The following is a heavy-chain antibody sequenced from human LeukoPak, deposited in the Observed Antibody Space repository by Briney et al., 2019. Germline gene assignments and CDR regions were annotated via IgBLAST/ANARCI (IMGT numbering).Heavy chain of an antibody. CDR1: EFPFINAW. Sequence: GGSLRLSCVVSEFPFINAWMSWVRQAPGKGLEWVSVIYKAGDPYNADSVKGRFSISRDNRKNMLYLQMNSLRAEDTAVYYCARGLIYYDSRGHYLAERPYFDYWGQGTLVTVSS. V-gene: IGHV3-53*01. J-gene: IGHJ4*02. CDR3: ARGLIYYDSRGHYLAERPYFDY. CDR2: IYKAGDP. D-gene: IGHD3-22*01.